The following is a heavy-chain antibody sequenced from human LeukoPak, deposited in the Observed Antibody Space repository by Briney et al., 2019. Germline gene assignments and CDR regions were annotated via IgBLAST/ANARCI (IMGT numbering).Heavy chain of an antibody. CDR1: GGSISSSSYY. CDR3: ARQLKNGVQTIHD. CDR2: IYYSGST. Sequence: PSETLSLTCTVSGGSISSSSYYWGWIRQPPGKGLEWIGSIYYSGSTYYNPSLKSRVTISVDTPKHQFSLKLNSVTAADTAVYYCARQLKNGVQTIHDWGQGTLVTVSS. J-gene: IGHJ4*02. V-gene: IGHV4-39*01. D-gene: IGHD3-10*01.